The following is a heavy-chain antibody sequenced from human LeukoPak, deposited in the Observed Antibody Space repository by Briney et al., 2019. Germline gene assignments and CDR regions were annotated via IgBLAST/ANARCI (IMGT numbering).Heavy chain of an antibody. J-gene: IGHJ4*02. V-gene: IGHV4-59*01. Sequence: SEXLSLTCTVSGGSISSYYWSWIRQPPGKGLEGIGYIYYSGSTNYNPSLTSRGTISVDTSKNQFSLKLSSVTAADTAVYYCARDRSGVTPYYLDYWGQGTLVTVSS. D-gene: IGHD4-23*01. CDR3: ARDRSGVTPYYLDY. CDR1: GGSISSYY. CDR2: IYYSGST.